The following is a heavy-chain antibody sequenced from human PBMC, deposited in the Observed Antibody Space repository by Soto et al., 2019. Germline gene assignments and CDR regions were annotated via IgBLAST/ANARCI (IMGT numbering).Heavy chain of an antibody. CDR2: INPRGAST. CDR1: GYTFISNY. D-gene: IGHD2-2*01. Sequence: HVQLVQSGAEVKKPGASVKISCKASGYTFISNYVYWVRQAPGQGLAWMGIINPRGASTSYAQKCQGRVTMTSDTSTSTVYMDLSRLTSDDPAVYYCAREPEVCSSTNGQFDYWGHGALVTVSS. CDR3: AREPEVCSSTNGQFDY. J-gene: IGHJ4*01. V-gene: IGHV1-46*01.